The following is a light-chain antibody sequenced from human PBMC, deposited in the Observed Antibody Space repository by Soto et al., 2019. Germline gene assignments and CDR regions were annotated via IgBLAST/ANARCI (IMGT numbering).Light chain of an antibody. V-gene: IGKV3-20*01. Sequence: EIVLTQSPGTLSLSPGDRATLSCGASQSVSSGYLAWYQQKPGQAPRLLIYGASSRATGIPDRFSGSGSGTDFTLTISRLEPEDFAVYYCQQYANSPGWTFGRGTKVEIK. J-gene: IGKJ1*01. CDR1: QSVSSGY. CDR2: GAS. CDR3: QQYANSPGWT.